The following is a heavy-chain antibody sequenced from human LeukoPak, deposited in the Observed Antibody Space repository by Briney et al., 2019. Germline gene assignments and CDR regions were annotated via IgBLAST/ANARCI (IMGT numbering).Heavy chain of an antibody. J-gene: IGHJ4*02. CDR1: GYTFTSYG. Sequence: ASVKVSCKASGYTFTSYGISWVRQAPGQGPEWMGWISAYNGNTNYAQKLQGRVTMTTDTSTSTAYIELRSLRSDDTAVYYCARRYCSSTSCSLYYFDYWGQGTLVTVSS. CDR2: ISAYNGNT. V-gene: IGHV1-18*01. CDR3: ARRYCSSTSCSLYYFDY. D-gene: IGHD2-2*01.